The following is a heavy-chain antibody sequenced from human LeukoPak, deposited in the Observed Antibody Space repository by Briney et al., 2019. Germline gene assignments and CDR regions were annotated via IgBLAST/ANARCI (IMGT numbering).Heavy chain of an antibody. Sequence: PSETLSLTCTVSGGSINNYYWSWIRQPPGKGLEWIGHIYYRGSTNYNPSLKSRVSISVDTSKNQFSLKLSSVTAADTAVYYCARGGANYYGSGSYWGLDLWGRGTLVTVSS. CDR2: IYYRGST. V-gene: IGHV4-59*01. D-gene: IGHD3-10*01. CDR1: GGSINNYY. CDR3: ARGGANYYGSGSYWGLDL. J-gene: IGHJ2*01.